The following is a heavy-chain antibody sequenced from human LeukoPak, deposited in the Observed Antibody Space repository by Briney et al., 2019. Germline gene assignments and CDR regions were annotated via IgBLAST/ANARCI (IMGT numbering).Heavy chain of an antibody. CDR3: ARYYSGWYNYYYYGMDV. CDR1: GYTFTSYG. D-gene: IGHD6-19*01. V-gene: IGHV1-18*01. J-gene: IGHJ6*02. Sequence: ASVKVSCKASGYTFTSYGISWVRQAPGQGLEWMGWISAYNGNTNYAQKLQGRVTMTTDTSTSTAYMELRSLRSDGTAVYYCARYYSGWYNYYYYGMDVWGQGTTVTVSS. CDR2: ISAYNGNT.